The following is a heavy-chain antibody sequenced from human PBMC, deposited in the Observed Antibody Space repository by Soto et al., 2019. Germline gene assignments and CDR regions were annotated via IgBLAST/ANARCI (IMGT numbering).Heavy chain of an antibody. CDR2: INPNSGGT. D-gene: IGHD6-6*01. Sequence: ASVKVSCKASGYTFTGYYMHWVRQAPGQGLEWMGWINPNSGGTNYAQKFQGWVTMTRDTSISTAYMELSRLRSDDTAVYYCARERGPHSSSSFRVYYYYGMDVWGQGTTVTVSS. CDR3: ARERGPHSSSSFRVYYYYGMDV. CDR1: GYTFTGYY. J-gene: IGHJ6*02. V-gene: IGHV1-2*04.